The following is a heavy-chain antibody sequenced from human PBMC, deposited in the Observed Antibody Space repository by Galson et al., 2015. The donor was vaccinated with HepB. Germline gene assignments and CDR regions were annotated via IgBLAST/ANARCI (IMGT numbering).Heavy chain of an antibody. CDR2: ISITSSYI. J-gene: IGHJ3*02. D-gene: IGHD3-16*01. CDR1: GFTFSSYS. V-gene: IGHV3-21*01. Sequence: SLRLSCAASGFTFSSYSMHWVRQAPGKGLEWVSSISITSSYIYYADSVKGRFTISRDNAKNSLYLQMNYLRAEDTAVYYCARSWGTYSDTDRRDFDIWGKGTMVTVSS. CDR3: ARSWGTYSDTDRRDFDI.